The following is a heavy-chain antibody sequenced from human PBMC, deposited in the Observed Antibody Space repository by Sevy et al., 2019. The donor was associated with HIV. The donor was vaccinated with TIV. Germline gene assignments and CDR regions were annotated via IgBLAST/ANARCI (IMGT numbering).Heavy chain of an antibody. CDR1: GFTFSSYA. J-gene: IGHJ6*02. CDR2: ISYDGSNK. D-gene: IGHD4-4*01. V-gene: IGHV3-30-3*01. CDR3: ARGGYSNYEGYYGMDV. Sequence: GGYLRLSCAASGFTFSSYAMHWVRQAPGKGLEWVAVISYDGSNKYYADSVKGRFTISRDNSKNTLYLQMNSLRAEDTAVYYCARGGYSNYEGYYGMDVWGQGTTVTVSS.